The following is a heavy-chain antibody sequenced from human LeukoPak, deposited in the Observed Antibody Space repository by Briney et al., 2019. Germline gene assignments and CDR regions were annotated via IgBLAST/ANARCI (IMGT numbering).Heavy chain of an antibody. Sequence: GGSLRLSCAGSGFTFSSFWMSWVRQAPGKGLEWVANINEDESEIYYVDSVKGRFTISRDNARNSLYLQMNSLRAEDTAVYYCARDQTQFYYDSSGFAYWGQGTLVTVSS. V-gene: IGHV3-7*01. J-gene: IGHJ4*02. CDR1: GFTFSSFW. CDR3: ARDQTQFYYDSSGFAY. D-gene: IGHD3-22*01. CDR2: INEDESEI.